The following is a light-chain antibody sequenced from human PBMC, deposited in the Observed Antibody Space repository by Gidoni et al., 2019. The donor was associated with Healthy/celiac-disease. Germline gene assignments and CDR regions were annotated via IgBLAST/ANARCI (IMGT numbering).Light chain of an antibody. CDR1: QDISNY. CDR2: DAS. J-gene: IGKJ4*01. V-gene: IGKV1-33*01. CDR3: QQNDNLRHT. Sequence: DIQITHSPSSLSASVGDRVTITCQASQDISNYLNWYQQKPGKAPKLLIYDASNLETGVPSRFSGSGSGTDFTFTISSLQPEDIATYYCQQNDNLRHTFGGGTKVEIK.